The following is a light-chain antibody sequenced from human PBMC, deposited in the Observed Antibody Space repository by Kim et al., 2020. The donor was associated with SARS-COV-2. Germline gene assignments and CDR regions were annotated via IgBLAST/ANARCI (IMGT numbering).Light chain of an antibody. Sequence: DIQMTQSPSSLSASVGDSVTITCRASQSVSTFVIWHQQKPGKAPKVLIETTSTLQSGVSSRFSGSGSGTEFTLTINNLQPDDFATYYCQQSYNVPLTFGGGTKVDIK. CDR1: QSVSTF. CDR2: TTS. J-gene: IGKJ4*01. CDR3: QQSYNVPLT. V-gene: IGKV1-39*01.